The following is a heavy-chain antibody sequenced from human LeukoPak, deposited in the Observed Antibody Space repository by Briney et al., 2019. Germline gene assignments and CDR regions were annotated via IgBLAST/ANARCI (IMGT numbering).Heavy chain of an antibody. V-gene: IGHV4-61*02. Sequence: SETLSLTCTVSGGSISSGSYYWSWIRQPAGKGLEWIGRIYTSGSTNYNPSLKSRVTISVDTSKNQFSLKLSSVTAADTAVYYCARHSDILTGYTYWYFDLWGRGTLVTVSS. J-gene: IGHJ2*01. D-gene: IGHD3-9*01. CDR2: IYTSGST. CDR3: ARHSDILTGYTYWYFDL. CDR1: GGSISSGSYY.